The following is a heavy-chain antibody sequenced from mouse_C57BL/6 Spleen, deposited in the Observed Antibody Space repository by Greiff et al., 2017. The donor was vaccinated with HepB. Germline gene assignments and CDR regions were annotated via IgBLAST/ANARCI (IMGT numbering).Heavy chain of an antibody. V-gene: IGHV1-74*01. J-gene: IGHJ3*01. CDR1: GYTFTSYW. Sequence: VQLQQPGAELVKPGASVKVSCKASGYTFTSYWMHWVKQRPGQGLEWIGRIHPSDSDTNYNQKFKGKATLTVDKSSSTAYMQLSSLTSEDSAVYYCAISLLYYYGSSYGFAYWGQGTLVTVSA. D-gene: IGHD1-1*01. CDR3: AISLLYYYGSSYGFAY. CDR2: IHPSDSDT.